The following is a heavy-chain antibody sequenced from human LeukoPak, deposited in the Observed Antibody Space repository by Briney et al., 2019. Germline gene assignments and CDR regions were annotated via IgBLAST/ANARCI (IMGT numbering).Heavy chain of an antibody. Sequence: PGGSLRLSCAASGFTFSSYEMNWVRQAPGKGLEWVSYISSSGSTIYYADSVKGRFTISRDSAKNSLYLQMNSLRAEDTAVYYCARGTFLAASDFDYWGQGTLVTVSS. V-gene: IGHV3-48*03. D-gene: IGHD2-15*01. CDR2: ISSSGSTI. J-gene: IGHJ4*02. CDR1: GFTFSSYE. CDR3: ARGTFLAASDFDY.